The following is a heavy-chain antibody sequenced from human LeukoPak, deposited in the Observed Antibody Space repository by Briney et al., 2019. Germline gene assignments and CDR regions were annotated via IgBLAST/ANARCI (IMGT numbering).Heavy chain of an antibody. D-gene: IGHD5-12*01. CDR2: ISSSSSTI. V-gene: IGHV3-48*01. Sequence: GGSLRLSCAASGFTFSSYSMNWVRQAPGKGLEWVSYISSSSSTIYYADSVKGRFTISRDNSKNTLYLQMNSLRAEDTAVYYCASVPPYSGYLYWGQGTLVTVSS. CDR1: GFTFSSYS. J-gene: IGHJ4*02. CDR3: ASVPPYSGYLY.